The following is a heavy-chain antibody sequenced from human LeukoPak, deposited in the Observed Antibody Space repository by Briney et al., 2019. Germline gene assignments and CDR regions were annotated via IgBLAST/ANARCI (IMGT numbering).Heavy chain of an antibody. V-gene: IGHV1-2*02. D-gene: IGHD6-19*01. CDR3: AREGSGWSLYGMDV. Sequence: GASVKVSCKASGYTFTGYYMHWVRQAPGQGLGWMGWINPNSGGTNYAQKFQGRVTMTRDTSISTAYMELSRLRSDDTAVYYCAREGSGWSLYGMDVWGQGTTVTVSS. CDR1: GYTFTGYY. J-gene: IGHJ6*02. CDR2: INPNSGGT.